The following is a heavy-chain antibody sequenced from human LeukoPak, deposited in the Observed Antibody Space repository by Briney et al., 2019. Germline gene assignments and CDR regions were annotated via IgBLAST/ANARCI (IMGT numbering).Heavy chain of an antibody. V-gene: IGHV4-39*07. Sequence: SETLSLTCTVSGGSISSSSYYWGWIRQPPGKGLEWIGSIYYSGSTYYNPSLKSRVTISVDTSKNQFSLKLSSVTAADTAVYYCAREGALGSILGNWGQGTLVTVSS. CDR1: GGSISSSSYY. CDR3: AREGALGSILGN. D-gene: IGHD1-26*01. J-gene: IGHJ4*02. CDR2: IYYSGST.